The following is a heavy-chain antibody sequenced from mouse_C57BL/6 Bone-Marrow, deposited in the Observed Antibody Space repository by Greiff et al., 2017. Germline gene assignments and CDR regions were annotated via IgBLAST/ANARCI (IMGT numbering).Heavy chain of an antibody. D-gene: IGHD4-1*01. CDR1: GFTFSSYG. CDR3: ARPNWAWFAY. J-gene: IGHJ3*01. CDR2: ISSGGSYT. V-gene: IGHV5-6*02. Sequence: EVKLEESGGDLVKPGGSLKLSCAASGFTFSSYGMSWVRQTPDKRLDWVATISSGGSYTYYPDSVKGRFTISRDNAKNTLYLQMSSLKSEDTAMYYCARPNWAWFAYWGQGTLVTVSA.